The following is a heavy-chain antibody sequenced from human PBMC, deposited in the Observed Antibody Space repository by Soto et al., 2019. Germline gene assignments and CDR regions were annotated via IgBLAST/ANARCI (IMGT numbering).Heavy chain of an antibody. CDR2: VSGYNRNT. D-gene: IGHD1-26*01. Sequence: QVQLVQSGVDVKMPGASVKLSCKTYGYTFTNYGVTWVRQVSGQGLEWIGWVSGYNRNTNYAQKFEDRVIMTTDTSTNTAHMELRRLRSDDTGIYYCALERQWEPLIYWGRGTLLTVSP. CDR1: GYTFTNYG. CDR3: ALERQWEPLIY. V-gene: IGHV1-18*01. J-gene: IGHJ4*02.